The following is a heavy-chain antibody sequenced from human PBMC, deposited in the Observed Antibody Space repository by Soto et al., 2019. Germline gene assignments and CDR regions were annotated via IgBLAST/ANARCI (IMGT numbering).Heavy chain of an antibody. J-gene: IGHJ6*03. D-gene: IGHD3-3*01. CDR2: IVVGSGNT. V-gene: IGHV1-58*02. CDR3: AAASGYSPYYYYYYMDV. CDR1: GFTFTSSA. Sequence: SVKVSCKASGFTFTSSAMQRVRQAGGQRLERIGSIVVGSGNTNYAQKFQERVTITRDMSTSTAYMELSSLRSDDTAVYYCAAASGYSPYYYYYYMDVWGKGTTVTVSS.